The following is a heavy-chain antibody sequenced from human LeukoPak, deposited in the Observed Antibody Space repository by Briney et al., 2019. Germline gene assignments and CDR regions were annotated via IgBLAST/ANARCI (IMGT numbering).Heavy chain of an antibody. V-gene: IGHV4-31*03. CDR2: IYYSGST. CDR3: GAAAGTWYFDL. CDR1: GGSISSGDYY. D-gene: IGHD6-13*01. J-gene: IGHJ2*01. Sequence: SETLSLTCTVSGGSISSGDYYWSWIRQHPGKGLEWIGYIYYSGSTYYNPSLKSRVTISVDTSKNQFSLKLSSVTAADTAVYYCGAAAGTWYFDLWGRGTLVTVSS.